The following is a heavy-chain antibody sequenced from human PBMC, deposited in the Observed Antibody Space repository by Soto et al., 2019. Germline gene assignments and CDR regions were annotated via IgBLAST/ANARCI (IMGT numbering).Heavy chain of an antibody. Sequence: QVQLVQSGAEVKKPGASVKVSCKASGYTFTGYYMHWVRQAPGQGLEWMGWINPNSGGTNYAQKLQGWVTMTRDTSISTAYMELSRLRSDDTAVYYCARAQITFGGVIVKAGAFDIWGQGTMVTVSS. D-gene: IGHD3-16*02. J-gene: IGHJ3*02. CDR1: GYTFTGYY. CDR3: ARAQITFGGVIVKAGAFDI. V-gene: IGHV1-2*04. CDR2: INPNSGGT.